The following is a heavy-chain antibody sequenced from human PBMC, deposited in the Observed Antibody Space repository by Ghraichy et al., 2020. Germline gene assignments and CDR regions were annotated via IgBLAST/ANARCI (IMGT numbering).Heavy chain of an antibody. CDR2: LRSSDDTT. CDR1: GFTLRNFA. J-gene: IGHJ2*01. Sequence: GSLRLSCAASGFTLRNFAMSWVRQAPGKGLEWVSALRSSDDTTFYADSVKGRFTISRDNSKNTLFLQMNSLRAEDTAVYYCAKDTSPYNWYFDLWGRGTLVTVSS. V-gene: IGHV3-23*01. D-gene: IGHD5-24*01. CDR3: AKDTSPYNWYFDL.